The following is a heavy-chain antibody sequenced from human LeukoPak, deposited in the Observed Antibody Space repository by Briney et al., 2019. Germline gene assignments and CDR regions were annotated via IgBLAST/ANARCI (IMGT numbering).Heavy chain of an antibody. CDR2: ISYDGRSK. J-gene: IGHJ6*02. CDR3: ARGYCTSTSCRYVMDV. V-gene: IGHV3-30*03. CDR1: GFTFSSYG. Sequence: GRSLRLSCAASGFTFSSYGMHWVRQAPGKGLEWVAVISYDGRSKYYADSMKGRFTISRDNSKNTLYLLMNSLRGEDTAVYYCARGYCTSTSCRYVMDVWGQGTTVTVSS. D-gene: IGHD2-2*01.